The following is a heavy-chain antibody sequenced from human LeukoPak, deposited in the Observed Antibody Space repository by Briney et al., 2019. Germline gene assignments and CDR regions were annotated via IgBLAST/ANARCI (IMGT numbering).Heavy chain of an antibody. D-gene: IGHD3-3*01. CDR3: AREGTIFGVAAGRYYFDY. CDR2: IIPIFGTA. CDR1: GGTFSSYA. J-gene: IGHJ4*02. Sequence: SVKVSCKASGGTFSSYAISWVRQAPGQGLEWMGGIIPIFGTANYAQKFQGRVTITADESTSTAYMELSSLRSEDTAVYYCAREGTIFGVAAGRYYFDYWGQGTPVTVSS. V-gene: IGHV1-69*13.